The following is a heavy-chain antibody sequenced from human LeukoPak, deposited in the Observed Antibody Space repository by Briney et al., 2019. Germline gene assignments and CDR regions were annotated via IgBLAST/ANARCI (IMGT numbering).Heavy chain of an antibody. CDR1: GYSFTSYF. CDR3: ARVSERGISGRSGYLQH. D-gene: IGHD6-19*01. J-gene: IGHJ1*01. CDR2: INSSGGKT. V-gene: IGHV1-46*01. Sequence: ASVKVSCKASGYSFTSYFIHWVRQVPGQGLEWMGIINSSGGKTDYAQKFQGRVSMTRDISVTTVYMELSSLTSEDTAMYYCARVSERGISGRSGYLQHWGQGSLIIVSS.